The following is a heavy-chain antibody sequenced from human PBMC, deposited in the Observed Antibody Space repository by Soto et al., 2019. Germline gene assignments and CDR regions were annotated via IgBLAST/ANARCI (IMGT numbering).Heavy chain of an antibody. J-gene: IGHJ3*02. CDR3: ASRWGGVFDI. Sequence: QVQLQESGPGLVKPSETLSLTCTVSGGSISSYYWSWIRQPPGKGLEWIVYIYYSGSTNYNPSLKSRVTLSVDPSTTQFSLKLSSVTAADTAVYYCASRWGGVFDIWGQGTMVTVSS. V-gene: IGHV4-59*08. CDR2: IYYSGST. CDR1: GGSISSYY. D-gene: IGHD1-26*01.